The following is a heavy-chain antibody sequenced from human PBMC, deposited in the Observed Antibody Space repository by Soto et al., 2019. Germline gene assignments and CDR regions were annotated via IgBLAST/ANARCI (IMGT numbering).Heavy chain of an antibody. Sequence: PSETLSLNCAVYGGSFSGYYWSWIRQPPGKGLEWIGEINHSGSTNYNPSLKSRVTISVDTSKNQFSLKLSSVTAADTAVYYCARASIAAALPGWFDPWGQGTLVTVSS. D-gene: IGHD6-13*01. J-gene: IGHJ5*02. CDR2: INHSGST. CDR1: GGSFSGYY. V-gene: IGHV4-34*01. CDR3: ARASIAAALPGWFDP.